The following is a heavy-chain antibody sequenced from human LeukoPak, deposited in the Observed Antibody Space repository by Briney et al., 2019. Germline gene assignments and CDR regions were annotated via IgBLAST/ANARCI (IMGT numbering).Heavy chain of an antibody. CDR3: ATSVTSSSGWYYGY. CDR1: GGFISTYY. D-gene: IGHD6-19*01. V-gene: IGHV4-39*01. J-gene: IGHJ4*02. Sequence: SETLSLTCTVSGGFISTYYWGWVRQPPGKGLEWLGSIYYGGRTYYNPSLKSRVTMPVDTSKNQFSLKLSSVTAADTAIYYCATSVTSSSGWYYGYWGQGSLVTVSS. CDR2: IYYGGRT.